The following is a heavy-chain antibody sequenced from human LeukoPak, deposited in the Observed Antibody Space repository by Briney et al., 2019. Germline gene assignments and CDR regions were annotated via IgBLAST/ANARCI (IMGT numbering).Heavy chain of an antibody. J-gene: IGHJ3*02. CDR3: ARMYSSSWYNAFDI. V-gene: IGHV3-21*01. D-gene: IGHD6-13*01. Sequence: GGSLRLSCAASGFSWSSYWINWVRQAPGKGMEWVSAISSSSSYIYYADSVKGRFTISRDNAKNSLYLQMNSLRAEDTAVYYCARMYSSSWYNAFDIWGQGTMVTVSS. CDR1: GFSWSSYW. CDR2: ISSSSSYI.